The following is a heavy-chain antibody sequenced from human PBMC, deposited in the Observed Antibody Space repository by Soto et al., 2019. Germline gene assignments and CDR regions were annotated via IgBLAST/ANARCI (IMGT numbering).Heavy chain of an antibody. J-gene: IGHJ4*02. D-gene: IGHD6-19*01. CDR1: GFTFSSYA. CDR2: ISGSGGST. CDR3: AKDFRSSGWLMYYFDY. Sequence: EVQLLESGGGWVQPGGSLRLSCAASGFTFSSYAMSWVRQAPGKGLEWVSAISGSGGSTYYADSVKGRFTISRDNSKNTLYLQMNSLRAEDTAVYYCAKDFRSSGWLMYYFDYWGQGTLVTVSS. V-gene: IGHV3-23*01.